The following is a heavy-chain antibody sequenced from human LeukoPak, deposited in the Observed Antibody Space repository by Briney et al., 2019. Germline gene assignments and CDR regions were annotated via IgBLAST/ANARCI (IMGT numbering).Heavy chain of an antibody. CDR3: ARDPITMVRGVMGEVDY. Sequence: GGSLRLSCAASGFTFSSYAMHWVRQAPGKGLEWVAVISYDGSNKYYADSVKGRFTISRDNSKNTLYLQMNSLRAEDTAVYYCARDPITMVRGVMGEVDYWGQGTLVTVSS. CDR1: GFTFSSYA. V-gene: IGHV3-30-3*01. CDR2: ISYDGSNK. J-gene: IGHJ4*02. D-gene: IGHD3-10*01.